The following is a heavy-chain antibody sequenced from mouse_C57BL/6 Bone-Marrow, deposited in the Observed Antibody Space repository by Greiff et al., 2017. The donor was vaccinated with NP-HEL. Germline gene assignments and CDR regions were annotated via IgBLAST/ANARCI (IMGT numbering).Heavy chain of an antibody. CDR2: INPGSGGT. Sequence: QVQLQQSGAELVRPGTSVKVSCKASGYAFTNYLIEWEKQRPGQGLEWIGVINPGSGGTNYNEKFKGKATLTADKSSSTAYMQLSSLTSEDSAVYFCARDSNYVDFDYWGQGTTLTVSS. CDR1: GYAFTNYL. J-gene: IGHJ2*01. V-gene: IGHV1-54*01. D-gene: IGHD2-5*01. CDR3: ARDSNYVDFDY.